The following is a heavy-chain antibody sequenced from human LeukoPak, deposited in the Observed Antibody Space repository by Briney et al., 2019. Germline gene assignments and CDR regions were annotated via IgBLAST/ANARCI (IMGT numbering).Heavy chain of an antibody. CDR3: AKGSAGVQAHTFRG. CDR1: GFTFSSYW. V-gene: IGHV3-23*01. CDR2: ISGSGGST. J-gene: IGHJ4*02. Sequence: PGGSLRLSCAASGFTFSSYWMSWVRQAPGKGLEWVSAISGSGGSTYYADSVKGRFTISRDNSKNTLYLQMNSLRAEDTAVYYCAKGSAGVQAHTFRGWGQGTLVTVSS. D-gene: IGHD3-10*01.